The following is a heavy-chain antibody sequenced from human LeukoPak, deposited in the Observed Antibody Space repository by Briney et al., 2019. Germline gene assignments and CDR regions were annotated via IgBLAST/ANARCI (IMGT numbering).Heavy chain of an antibody. V-gene: IGHV1-69*05. CDR1: GGTFSSYA. D-gene: IGHD3-22*01. CDR3: ARDGGTYDSSGYYSHNWFDP. Sequence: SVKVSCKASGGTFSSYAISWVRQAPGQGLGWMGGIIPIFGTANYAQKFQGRVTITTDESTSTAYMELSSLRSEDTAVYYCARDGGTYDSSGYYSHNWFDPWGQGTLVTVSS. CDR2: IIPIFGTA. J-gene: IGHJ5*02.